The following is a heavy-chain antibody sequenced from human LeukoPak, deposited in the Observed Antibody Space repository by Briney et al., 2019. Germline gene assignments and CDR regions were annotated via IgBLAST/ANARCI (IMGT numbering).Heavy chain of an antibody. CDR2: INHSGST. J-gene: IGHJ4*02. CDR1: GGSFSGYY. V-gene: IGHV4-34*01. D-gene: IGHD3-22*01. Sequence: PSETLSLTCAVYGGSFSGYYWSWIRQPPGKGLEWIGEINHSGSTNYNPSLKSRVTISVDTSKNQFSLKLSSVTAADTAVYYCARGRLRYYYDSSGYYYGIRFDYWGQGTLVTASS. CDR3: ARGRLRYYYDSSGYYYGIRFDY.